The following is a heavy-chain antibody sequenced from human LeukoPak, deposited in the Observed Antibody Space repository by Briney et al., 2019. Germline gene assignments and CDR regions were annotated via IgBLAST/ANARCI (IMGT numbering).Heavy chain of an antibody. V-gene: IGHV3-23*01. D-gene: IGHD3-16*01. Sequence: PGGSLRLSCAASGFTFSSYAMSWVRQAPGKGLEWVSAISGSGGSTYYADSVKGRFTISRDNTRNTLFLLMNSLRAEDTALYRCATSWGGGQALDMWGQGTVVTVSS. CDR3: ATSWGGGQALDM. CDR1: GFTFSSYA. J-gene: IGHJ3*02. CDR2: ISGSGGST.